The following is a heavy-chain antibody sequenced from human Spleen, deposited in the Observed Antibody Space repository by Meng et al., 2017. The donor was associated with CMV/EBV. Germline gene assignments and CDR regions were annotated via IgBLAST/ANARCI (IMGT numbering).Heavy chain of an antibody. CDR1: GFNFDDYS. J-gene: IGHJ4*02. D-gene: IGHD2-2*01. Sequence: SLKISCAASGFNFDDYSMHWVRQAPGKGLEWVSGITPNSGIREYADSVKGRFTISRDKSKNTLYLQMNSLRAEDTAMYYCAGCTSTSCANWGQGTLVTVSS. V-gene: IGHV3-9*01. CDR3: AGCTSTSCAN. CDR2: ITPNSGIR.